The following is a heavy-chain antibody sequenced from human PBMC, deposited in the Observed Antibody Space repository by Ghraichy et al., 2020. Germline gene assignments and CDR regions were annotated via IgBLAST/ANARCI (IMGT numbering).Heavy chain of an antibody. V-gene: IGHV4-59*08. J-gene: IGHJ6*02. CDR3: ARTNYGSGSYWPYYYGMDV. CDR2: IYYSGST. Sequence: SETLSLTCTVSGGSISSYYWSWIRQPPGKGLEWIGYIYYSGSTNYNPSLKSRVTISVDTSKNQFSLKLSSVTAADTAVYYCARTNYGSGSYWPYYYGMDVWGQGTTVTVSS. D-gene: IGHD3-10*01. CDR1: GGSISSYY.